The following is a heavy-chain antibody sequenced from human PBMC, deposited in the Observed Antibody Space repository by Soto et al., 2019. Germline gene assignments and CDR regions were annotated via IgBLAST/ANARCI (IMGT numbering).Heavy chain of an antibody. CDR3: ARHAYYYDTSGYSPPRETDL. D-gene: IGHD3-22*01. CDR2: IYPSDSDT. CDR1: GYSFTSYW. Sequence: PGESLKISCKASGYSFTSYWITWVRQMPGKGLEWMGVIYPSDSDTRYSPSFQGQVTISADKSISTAYLQWSTLKASDTAMYYCARHAYYYDTSGYSPPRETDLWGQGALVTVSS. V-gene: IGHV5-51*01. J-gene: IGHJ5*02.